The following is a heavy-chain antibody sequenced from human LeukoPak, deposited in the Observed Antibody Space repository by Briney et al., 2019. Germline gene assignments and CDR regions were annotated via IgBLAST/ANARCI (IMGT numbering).Heavy chain of an antibody. D-gene: IGHD6-13*01. J-gene: IGHJ4*02. CDR1: GGSFSGYY. CDR2: INHSGST. V-gene: IGHV4-34*01. CDR3: ARRVSSSWYYFDY. Sequence: SETLSLTCAVYGGSFSGYYWSWIRQPPGKGLEWIGEINHSGSTNYNPSLTSRVTISVDTSKNQFSLKLSSVTAADTAVYYCARRVSSSWYYFDYWGQGTLVTVSS.